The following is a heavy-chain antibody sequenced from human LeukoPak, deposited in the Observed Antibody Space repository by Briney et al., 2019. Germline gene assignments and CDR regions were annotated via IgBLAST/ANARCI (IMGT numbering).Heavy chain of an antibody. CDR1: GYTFTGYY. J-gene: IGHJ6*03. V-gene: IGHV1-2*02. CDR2: INPNSGGT. CDR3: ARDHMITFGGVINYYYYMDV. D-gene: IGHD3-16*01. Sequence: GASVKVSCKASGYTFTGYYMHWVRQAPGQGLEWMGWINPNSGGTNYAQKFQGRVTMTRDTSISTAYMELSRLGSDDTAVYYCARDHMITFGGVINYYYYMDVWGKGTTVTVSS.